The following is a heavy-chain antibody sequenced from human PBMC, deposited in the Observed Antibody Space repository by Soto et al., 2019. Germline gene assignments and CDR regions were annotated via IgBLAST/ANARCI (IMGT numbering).Heavy chain of an antibody. V-gene: IGHV4-39*01. Sequence: QLQLQESGPGLVKPSETLSLTCTVSGGSISSSSYYWGWIRQPPGKGLEWIGSIYYSGSTYYNPSLKSRVTISVDTSTNQFSLKLSSVTAADTAVYYCARRYYYYYDSSPTNWFDPWGQGTLVTVSS. D-gene: IGHD3-22*01. CDR2: IYYSGST. J-gene: IGHJ5*02. CDR3: ARRYYYYYDSSPTNWFDP. CDR1: GGSISSSSYY.